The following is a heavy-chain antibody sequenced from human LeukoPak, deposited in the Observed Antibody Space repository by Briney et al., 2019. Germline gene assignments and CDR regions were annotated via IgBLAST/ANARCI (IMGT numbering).Heavy chain of an antibody. D-gene: IGHD6-13*01. CDR3: ARRSAAGGHYFDY. Sequence: SGGSLRLSCAASGFTFSSHSMNWVRQAPGKGLEWVSSISSSSSYIYYADSVKGRFTISRDNAKNSLYLQMNSLRAEDTAVYYCARRSAAGGHYFDYWGQGTLVTVSS. CDR1: GFTFSSHS. V-gene: IGHV3-21*01. CDR2: ISSSSSYI. J-gene: IGHJ4*02.